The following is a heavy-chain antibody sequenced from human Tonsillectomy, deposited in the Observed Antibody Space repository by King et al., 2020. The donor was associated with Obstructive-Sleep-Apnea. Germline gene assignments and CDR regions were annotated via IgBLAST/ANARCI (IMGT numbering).Heavy chain of an antibody. Sequence: VQLQESGPGLVKPSETLSLTCTVSGGSINSYYWSWIRQTPGKGLEWIGYISYSGSTNYNPSLKSRVTISVDTYKNQFSLQLSSVTDADTAGYYCARDRVGRDGYNRFDYWGQGTLVTVSS. CDR1: GGSINSYY. V-gene: IGHV4-59*01. J-gene: IGHJ4*02. CDR3: ARDRVGRDGYNRFDY. CDR2: ISYSGST. D-gene: IGHD5-24*01.